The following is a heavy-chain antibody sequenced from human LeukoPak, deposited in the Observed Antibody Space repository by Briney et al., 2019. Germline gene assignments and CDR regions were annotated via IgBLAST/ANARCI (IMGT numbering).Heavy chain of an antibody. J-gene: IGHJ4*02. D-gene: IGHD4-23*01. CDR3: ARDARDGYGGNPFDY. CDR2: VRGSGGTT. V-gene: IGHV3-23*01. CDR1: GFTFSSYA. Sequence: GGSPRLSCAASGFTFSSYAMYWVRQAPGKGLEWVSVVRGSGGTTYYADSVKGRFTISRDNSKNTLYLQMNSLRAEDTAVYYCARDARDGYGGNPFDYWGQGTLVTVSS.